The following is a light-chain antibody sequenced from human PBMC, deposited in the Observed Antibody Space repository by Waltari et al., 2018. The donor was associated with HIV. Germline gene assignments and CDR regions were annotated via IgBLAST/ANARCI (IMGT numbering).Light chain of an antibody. CDR3: QQYFTFPPT. V-gene: IGKV1D-8*01. CDR2: DAS. Sequence: VIRVTQSPSLLSASTGDRVTTSCRMSQGISTYVAWYQQKVGRALKLLISDASTLQRGVPSRCKGAGFGTTFTLTIDFLQSDDVGIYFCQQYFTFPPTFGRGTDVDI. CDR1: QGISTY. J-gene: IGKJ2*01.